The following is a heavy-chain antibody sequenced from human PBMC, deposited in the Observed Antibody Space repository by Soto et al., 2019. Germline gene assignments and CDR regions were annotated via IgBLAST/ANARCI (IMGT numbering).Heavy chain of an antibody. V-gene: IGHV4-59*08. CDR2: IYYSGST. Sequence: PSETLSLTCTVSGGSISSYYWSWIRQPPGKGLEWIGYIYYSGSTNYNPSLKSRVTISVDTSKNQFSLKLSSVTAADTAVYYCARLNPGYCSGGSCLDFDYWGQGTLVTVSS. D-gene: IGHD2-15*01. CDR3: ARLNPGYCSGGSCLDFDY. J-gene: IGHJ4*02. CDR1: GGSISSYY.